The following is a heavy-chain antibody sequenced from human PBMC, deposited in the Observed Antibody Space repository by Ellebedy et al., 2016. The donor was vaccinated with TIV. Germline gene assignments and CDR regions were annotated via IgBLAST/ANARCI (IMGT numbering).Heavy chain of an antibody. Sequence: PGGSLRLSCVDSGFSFSIYSMSWVRQAPGKGLEWVANIKQDGSEKYYVASVKGRFNISRDNAKNSLYLQMNSLRAEDTAVYYCARARGLLYEKWGGAGYGMDVWGQGTTVSVSS. CDR3: ARARGLLYEKWGGAGYGMDV. D-gene: IGHD1-26*01. J-gene: IGHJ6*02. CDR2: IKQDGSEK. V-gene: IGHV3-7*03. CDR1: GFSFSIYS.